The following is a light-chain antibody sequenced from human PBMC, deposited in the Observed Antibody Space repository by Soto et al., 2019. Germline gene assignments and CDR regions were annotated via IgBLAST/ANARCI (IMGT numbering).Light chain of an antibody. Sequence: AIPLTQSPSSLSASIGDRVTITCRARQGIGSALAWYQQAPGKPPKLLIFDASTLENGVPSWFSGGGSGTDFTLTISSLQPEDFATYYCLLFNTYPQAFGGGTKVEIK. J-gene: IGKJ4*01. CDR1: QGIGSA. CDR3: LLFNTYPQA. CDR2: DAS. V-gene: IGKV1-13*02.